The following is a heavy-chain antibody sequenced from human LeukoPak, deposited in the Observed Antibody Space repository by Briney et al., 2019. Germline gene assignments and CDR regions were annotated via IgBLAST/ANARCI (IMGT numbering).Heavy chain of an antibody. CDR2: IYTSGST. J-gene: IGHJ3*02. V-gene: IGHV4-4*07. CDR3: ARSPIAAAGPEGAFDI. Sequence: SETLSLTCTVSGGSISSYYWSWLRQPAGKGLEWIGRIYTSGSTNYNPSLKSRVTMSVDTSKNQFSLKLSSVTAADTAVYYCARSPIAAAGPEGAFDIWGQGTMATVSS. D-gene: IGHD6-13*01. CDR1: GGSISSYY.